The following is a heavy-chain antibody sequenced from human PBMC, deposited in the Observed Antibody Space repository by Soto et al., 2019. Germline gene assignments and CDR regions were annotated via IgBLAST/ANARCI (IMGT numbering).Heavy chain of an antibody. CDR3: ATAGSYRFDY. Sequence: EVQLVESGGGLVQPGGSLRVSCAVSGLTFSSTWIHWVRQAPGEGLVWVARINGDGRTTDYADSVKGRVTISRDNAKNTLYLQRSSLRAEGTAVYYCATAGSYRFDYWGQGTLVTVSS. D-gene: IGHD3-16*02. J-gene: IGHJ4*02. CDR1: GLTFSSTW. V-gene: IGHV3-74*01. CDR2: INGDGRTT.